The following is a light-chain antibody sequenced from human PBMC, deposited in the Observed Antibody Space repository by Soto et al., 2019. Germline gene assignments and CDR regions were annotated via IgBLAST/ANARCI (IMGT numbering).Light chain of an antibody. CDR2: DVN. V-gene: IGLV2-14*03. J-gene: IGLJ1*01. Sequence: QSARTQPASVSVSPGQSITISCTGTSSDIGAYNYVSWYRQHPGKAPKLMIYDVNIRPSGVSDRFSGSKSANTASLDISGLQAEDEADYFCSSYTTIGTIVFGTGTKVTVL. CDR1: SSDIGAYNY. CDR3: SSYTTIGTIV.